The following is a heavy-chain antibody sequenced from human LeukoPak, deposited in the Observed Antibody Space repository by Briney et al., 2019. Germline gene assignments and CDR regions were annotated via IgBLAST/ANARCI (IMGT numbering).Heavy chain of an antibody. V-gene: IGHV4-31*03. CDR1: GGSLSSGGYS. Sequence: SETLSLTCKVSGGSLSSGGYSWSWIRQHPGKGLEWLGYIYYSGSNYYYSPSLKSRLAISVDTSNNRLSLSLSSVTAADTAVYYCAAIKRGRGFDLRSNAFDIWGQGTMVTISS. J-gene: IGHJ3*02. CDR2: IYYSGSNY. CDR3: AAIKRGRGFDLRSNAFDI. D-gene: IGHD1-26*01.